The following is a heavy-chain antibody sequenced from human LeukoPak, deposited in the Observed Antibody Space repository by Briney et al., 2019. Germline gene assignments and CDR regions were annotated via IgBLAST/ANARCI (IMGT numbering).Heavy chain of an antibody. Sequence: SETLSLTCTVSGGSISSYYWSWIRQPAGKGLEWIGRIYTSGSTNYNPSLKSRVTMSVDTSKNQFSLKLSSVTAADTAVYYCARDPEKPARPFGAFDYWGQGTLSPSPQ. CDR1: GGSISSYY. CDR2: IYTSGST. D-gene: IGHD6-6*01. CDR3: ARDPEKPARPFGAFDY. J-gene: IGHJ4*02. V-gene: IGHV4-4*07.